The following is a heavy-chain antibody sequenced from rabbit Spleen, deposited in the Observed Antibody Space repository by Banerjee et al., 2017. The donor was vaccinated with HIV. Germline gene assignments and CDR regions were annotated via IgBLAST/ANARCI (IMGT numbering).Heavy chain of an antibody. D-gene: IGHD1-1*01. CDR2: FATDDSGRT. V-gene: IGHV1S45*01. CDR3: ARDLWAGNGGYVGCDL. CDR1: GFDFSSYG. J-gene: IGHJ4*01. Sequence: QEQLVESGGGLVQPGGSLKLSCKASGFDFSSYGVSWVRQAPGKGLEWIACFATDDSGRTWYANWAKGRFTISKTSSFTVTLQMTSLTSADTATYFCARDLWAGNGGYVGCDLWGPGTLVTVS.